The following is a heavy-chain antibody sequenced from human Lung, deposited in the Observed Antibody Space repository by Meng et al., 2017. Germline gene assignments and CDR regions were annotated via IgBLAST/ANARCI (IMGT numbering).Heavy chain of an antibody. CDR1: GGAFSDYY. CDR3: ARGPTTMAHDFDY. CDR2: INHSGST. V-gene: IGHV4-34*01. J-gene: IGHJ4*02. Sequence: QVQLQAGGAGMFKPSETLSLTCVVSGGAFSDYYWSGIRQPPGKGLEWIGEINHSGSTNYNPSLESRATISVDTSQNNLSLKLSSVTAADSAVYYCARGPTTMAHDFDYWGQGTLVTVSS. D-gene: IGHD4-11*01.